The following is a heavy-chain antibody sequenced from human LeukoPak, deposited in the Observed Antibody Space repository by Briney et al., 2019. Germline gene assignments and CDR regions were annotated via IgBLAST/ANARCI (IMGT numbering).Heavy chain of an antibody. Sequence: GGSLRLSCAASGFIFSSYAMSWVRQAPGKGLEWVSGINWNGGSTGYADSLKGRFTISRDNAKNSLSLQMNSLRAEDTALYYCARIIMGYGCNWRAFDIWGQGTMVTVSS. D-gene: IGHD4-23*01. J-gene: IGHJ3*02. CDR2: INWNGGST. V-gene: IGHV3-20*04. CDR1: GFIFSSYA. CDR3: ARIIMGYGCNWRAFDI.